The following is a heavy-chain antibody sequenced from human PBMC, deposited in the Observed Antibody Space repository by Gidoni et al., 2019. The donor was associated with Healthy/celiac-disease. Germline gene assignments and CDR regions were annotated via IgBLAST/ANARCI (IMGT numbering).Heavy chain of an antibody. CDR1: GFSLSPSGVG. Sequence: QITLKESGPTLVKPTQTLTLTCTFSGFSLSPSGVGVGWIRQPPGKALEWLALIYWDDDKRYSPSLKSRLTITKDTSKNQVVLTMTNMDPVDTATYYCAHRRGWGCSSTSCSQFNWFDPWGQGTLVTVSS. CDR2: IYWDDDK. J-gene: IGHJ5*02. V-gene: IGHV2-5*02. CDR3: AHRRGWGCSSTSCSQFNWFDP. D-gene: IGHD2-2*01.